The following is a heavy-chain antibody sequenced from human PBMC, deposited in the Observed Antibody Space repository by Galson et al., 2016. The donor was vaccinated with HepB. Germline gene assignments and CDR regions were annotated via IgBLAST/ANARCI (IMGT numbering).Heavy chain of an antibody. D-gene: IGHD1-1*01. Sequence: SLRLSCAASGFTVSNNYMSWVRQAPGKGLEWVALIYSGGSTYYADSVKGRFTISRDNSKNTLDLQMNSLRAEDTAVYYWASTTGTTPGGYWGQGTLVTVSS. V-gene: IGHV3-53*01. J-gene: IGHJ4*02. CDR3: ASTTGTTPGGY. CDR2: IYSGGST. CDR1: GFTVSNNY.